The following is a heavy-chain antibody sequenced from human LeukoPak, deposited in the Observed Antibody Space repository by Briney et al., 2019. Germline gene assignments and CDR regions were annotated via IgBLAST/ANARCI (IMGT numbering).Heavy chain of an antibody. CDR2: VYYSGST. V-gene: IGHV4-39*07. CDR1: GGSISGSSYY. Sequence: SETLSLTCTVSGGSISGSSYYWGWIRQPPGKGLEWIGSVYYSGSTNYNPSLKSRVSISLDTSRNQFSLKLTSVTAADTAVYYCARRGNWGFFDYWGQGILVSVSS. D-gene: IGHD7-27*01. CDR3: ARRGNWGFFDY. J-gene: IGHJ4*02.